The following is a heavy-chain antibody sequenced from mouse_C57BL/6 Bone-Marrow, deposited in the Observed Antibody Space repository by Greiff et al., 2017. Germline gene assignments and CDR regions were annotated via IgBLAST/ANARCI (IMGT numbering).Heavy chain of an antibody. CDR2: IYPGSGST. J-gene: IGHJ3*01. D-gene: IGHD1-1*01. Sequence: QVQLQQPGADLVKPGASVKMSCKASGYTFTSYWITWVKQRPGQGLEWIGDIYPGSGSTNYNEKFKSKATLTVDTSSSTADMQLSSLTSEDSAVYYCARSGPYYGSSLVAYWGQGTLVTVSA. CDR1: GYTFTSYW. V-gene: IGHV1-55*01. CDR3: ARSGPYYGSSLVAY.